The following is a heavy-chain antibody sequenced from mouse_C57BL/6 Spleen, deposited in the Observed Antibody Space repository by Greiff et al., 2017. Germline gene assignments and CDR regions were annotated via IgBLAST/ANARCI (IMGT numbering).Heavy chain of an antibody. CDR1: GYTFTSYW. J-gene: IGHJ1*03. D-gene: IGHD1-1*01. V-gene: IGHV1-55*01. CDR3: ARGGNYVDYWYFDV. CDR2: IYPGSGST. Sequence: QVQLQQPGAELVKPGASVKMSCKASGYTFTSYWITWVKQRPGQGLEWIGDIYPGSGSTNYNEKFKSKATLTVDTSSSTAYMQLSSLTSEDSAVYYCARGGNYVDYWYFDVWGTGTTVTVSS.